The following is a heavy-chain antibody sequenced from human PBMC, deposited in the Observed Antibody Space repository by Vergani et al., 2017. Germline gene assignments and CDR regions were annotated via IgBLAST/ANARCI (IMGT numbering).Heavy chain of an antibody. J-gene: IGHJ4*02. V-gene: IGHV3-30*18. Sequence: QVQLVESGGGVVQPGRSLRLSCAASGFTFSSYGMHWVRQAPGKGLEWVAVISYDGSNNYYADSVKGRFTISRDNSKNTLYLQMNSLRAEDTAVYYCANGRVVAASPFDYWGQGTLVTVSS. D-gene: IGHD2-15*01. CDR1: GFTFSSYG. CDR3: ANGRVVAASPFDY. CDR2: ISYDGSNN.